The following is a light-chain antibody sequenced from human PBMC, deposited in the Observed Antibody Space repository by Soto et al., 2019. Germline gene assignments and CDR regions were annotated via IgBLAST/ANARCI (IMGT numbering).Light chain of an antibody. CDR1: SWHSSYA. Sequence: QPVLTQSPSASASLGASVKLTCTLSSWHSSYAIAWHQQQPEKGPRYLMKLNSDCSHSQGDGIPDRFSGSSSGAERYLTISSLQSEDEADYYCQTWGTGIPWVFGGGTMLTVL. J-gene: IGLJ3*02. CDR3: QTWGTGIPWV. CDR2: LNSDCSH. V-gene: IGLV4-69*01.